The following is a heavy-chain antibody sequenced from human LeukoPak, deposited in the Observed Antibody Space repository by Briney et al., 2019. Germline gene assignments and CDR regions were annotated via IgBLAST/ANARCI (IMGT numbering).Heavy chain of an antibody. D-gene: IGHD1-26*01. CDR2: INPNSGGT. J-gene: IGHJ4*02. CDR3: ARSGGWVWELEGGNYFDY. Sequence: ASVKVSCKASGYTFTGYYMHWVRQAPGQGLEWMGWINPNSGGTNYAQKFQGRVTMTRDTSISTAYMELSRLRSDDTAVYYCARSGGWVWELEGGNYFDYWGQGTLVTVSS. V-gene: IGHV1-2*02. CDR1: GYTFTGYY.